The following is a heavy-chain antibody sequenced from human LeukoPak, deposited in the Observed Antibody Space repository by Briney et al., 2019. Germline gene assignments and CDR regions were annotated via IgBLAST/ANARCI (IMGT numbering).Heavy chain of an antibody. CDR3: AKDGIVVVPAAIRGSGYYYGMDV. CDR1: GFTFSSYA. Sequence: GGSLRLSCAASGFTFSSYAMSWVRQAPGKGLGWVSAISGSGGSTYYADSVKGRFTISRDNSKNTLYLQMNSLRAEDTAVYYCAKDGIVVVPAAIRGSGYYYGMDVWGQGTTVTVSS. J-gene: IGHJ6*02. CDR2: ISGSGGST. V-gene: IGHV3-23*01. D-gene: IGHD2-2*01.